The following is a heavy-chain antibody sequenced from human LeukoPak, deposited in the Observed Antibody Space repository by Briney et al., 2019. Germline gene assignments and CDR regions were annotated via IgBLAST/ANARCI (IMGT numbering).Heavy chain of an antibody. V-gene: IGHV4-59*01. J-gene: IGHJ6*02. CDR1: GGSISSYY. D-gene: IGHD3-10*01. Sequence: PSETLSLTCTVSGGSISSYYWSLIRQPRGKGLEWIGYIYYSGSTNDNPSLKSRVTISVDTSKNQFSLKLSSVTAADAAVYYCARSGTMVRGVPLEIPYYYYYGMDVWGQGTTVTVSS. CDR3: ARSGTMVRGVPLEIPYYYYYGMDV. CDR2: IYYSGST.